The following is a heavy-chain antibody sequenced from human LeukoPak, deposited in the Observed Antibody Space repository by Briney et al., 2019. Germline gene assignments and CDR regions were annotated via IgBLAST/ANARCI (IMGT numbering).Heavy chain of an antibody. J-gene: IGHJ4*02. Sequence: ASVKVSCKASGYTFTGYYMHWVRQAPGQGLEWMGWINPNSGGTNYAQKFQGRVTMTRDTSISTAYMELSRLRSDDTAVYYCARKRIWSSGWLDYWGQGTLVTVSS. CDR2: INPNSGGT. CDR3: ARKRIWSSGWLDY. CDR1: GYTFTGYY. V-gene: IGHV1-2*02. D-gene: IGHD6-19*01.